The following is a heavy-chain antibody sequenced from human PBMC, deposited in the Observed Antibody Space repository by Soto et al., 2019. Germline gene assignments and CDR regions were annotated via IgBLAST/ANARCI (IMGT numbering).Heavy chain of an antibody. Sequence: GGSLRLSCAASGFTFSSYAMHWVRQAPGKGLEWVAVISYDGSNKYYADSVKGRFTISRDNSKNTLYLQMNSLRAEDTAVYYCASGFGELLYYFDYWGQGTLVTVSS. J-gene: IGHJ4*02. D-gene: IGHD3-10*01. CDR3: ASGFGELLYYFDY. CDR1: GFTFSSYA. V-gene: IGHV3-30-3*01. CDR2: ISYDGSNK.